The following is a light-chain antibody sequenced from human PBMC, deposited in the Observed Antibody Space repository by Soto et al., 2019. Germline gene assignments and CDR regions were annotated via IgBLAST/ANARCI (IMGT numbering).Light chain of an antibody. CDR3: AAWGDSLNTWV. CDR1: SSNIGSNA. J-gene: IGLJ3*02. V-gene: IGLV1-44*01. CDR2: SDD. Sequence: QPVLTQPPSASGTPGQRVTISCSGGSSNIGSNAVSWYQHFPGTAPQVLIYSDDQRPSGVPDRFSGSKSGTSASLAISGLQADDEADYFCAAWGDSLNTWVFGGGTKVTVL.